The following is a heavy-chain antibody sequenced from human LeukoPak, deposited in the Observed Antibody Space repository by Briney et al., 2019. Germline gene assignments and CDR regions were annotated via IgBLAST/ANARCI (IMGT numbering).Heavy chain of an antibody. D-gene: IGHD3-10*01. V-gene: IGHV4-39*01. CDR3: ASRGDHNRVAGDY. J-gene: IGHJ4*02. Sequence: WVRQPPGKGLEWIGSIYYSGSTYYNPSLKSRVTISVDTSKNQFSLKLSSVTAADTAVYYCASRGDHNRVAGDYWGQGTLVTVSS. CDR2: IYYSGST.